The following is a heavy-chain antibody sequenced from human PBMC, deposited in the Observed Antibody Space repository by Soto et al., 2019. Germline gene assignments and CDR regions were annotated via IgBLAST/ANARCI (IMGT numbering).Heavy chain of an antibody. CDR1: GFTFSSYD. D-gene: IGHD6-19*01. J-gene: IGHJ4*02. V-gene: IGHV3-13*01. CDR3: ARDGGSGCFDY. Sequence: HPGGSLRLSCAASGFTFSSYDMHWVRQATGKGLEWVSAIGTAGDTYYPGSVKGRFTISRENAKNSLYLQMNSLRAGDTAVYYCARDGGSGCFDYWGQGTLVTVSS. CDR2: IGTAGDT.